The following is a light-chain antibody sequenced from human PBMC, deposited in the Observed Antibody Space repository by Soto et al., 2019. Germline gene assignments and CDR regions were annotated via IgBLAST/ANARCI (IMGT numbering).Light chain of an antibody. CDR2: GAS. Sequence: EIAMTQSPATLSVSPGERATLSCRASQSVNSYVAWYQKKPGQAPRLLIYGASTRATGIPARFSGSGSGTDFTLTISSLQSEDSAVYYCQQYDKWPPVTFGQGTRLEIK. CDR1: QSVNSY. J-gene: IGKJ5*01. V-gene: IGKV3-15*01. CDR3: QQYDKWPPVT.